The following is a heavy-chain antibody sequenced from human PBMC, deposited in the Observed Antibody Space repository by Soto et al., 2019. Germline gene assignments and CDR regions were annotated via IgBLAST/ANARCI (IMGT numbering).Heavy chain of an antibody. CDR1: GVTFSTYA. CDR3: AKQRADYGSGADTFYFDS. J-gene: IGHJ4*02. V-gene: IGHV3-23*01. Sequence: EVQLLESGGESLRLSCTVSGVTFSTYAMNWVRPARGKGLEWVSSLSGSGGTTSYADSVKGRFIISRDNSKNTLYLLMNSLRAEDTALYYCAKQRADYGSGADTFYFDSWGQGALVTVSS. CDR2: LSGSGGTT. D-gene: IGHD3-10*01.